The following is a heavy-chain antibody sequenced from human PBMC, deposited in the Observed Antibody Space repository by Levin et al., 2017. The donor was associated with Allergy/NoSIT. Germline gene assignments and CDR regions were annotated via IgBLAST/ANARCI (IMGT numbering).Heavy chain of an antibody. D-gene: IGHD2-2*01. CDR2: IYHSGST. V-gene: IGHV4-4*02. Sequence: SETLSLTCAVSGGSISSSNWWSWVRQPPGKGLEWIGEIYHSGSTNYNPSLKSRVTISVDKSKNQFSLKLSSVTAADTAVYYCASRYCSSTSCPMDVDYWGEGTLVTVSS. CDR1: GGSISSSNW. J-gene: IGHJ4*02. CDR3: ASRYCSSTSCPMDVDY.